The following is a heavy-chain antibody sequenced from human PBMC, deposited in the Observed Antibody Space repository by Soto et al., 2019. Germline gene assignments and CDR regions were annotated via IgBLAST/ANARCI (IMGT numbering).Heavy chain of an antibody. D-gene: IGHD3-3*01. CDR3: ARDVPFGYFDY. CDR1: GGSIRSGGYS. Sequence: QLQLQESGSVLLKPSQTLSLTCAVSGGSIRSGGYSWSWMRQAPGKGLEWIGYIYHSGSTYYNPSLKSRVTISVDRSKNQFSLKLSSVTAADTAVYYCARDVPFGYFDYWGQGTLVTVSS. J-gene: IGHJ4*02. CDR2: IYHSGST. V-gene: IGHV4-30-2*01.